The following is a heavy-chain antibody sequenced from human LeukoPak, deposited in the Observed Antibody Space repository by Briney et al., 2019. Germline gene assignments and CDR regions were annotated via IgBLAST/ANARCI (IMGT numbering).Heavy chain of an antibody. J-gene: IGHJ3*02. V-gene: IGHV3-7*01. CDR2: IKQDGSEK. CDR3: ARGSSGWYRETDAFDI. Sequence: PGGSLRLSCAASGFTFSSYWMSWVRQAPGKGLEWVANIKQDGSEKYYVDSVKGRFTISRDNAKNSLYLQMNSLRAEDTAVYYCARGSSGWYRETDAFDIWGQGTMVTVSS. CDR1: GFTFSSYW. D-gene: IGHD6-19*01.